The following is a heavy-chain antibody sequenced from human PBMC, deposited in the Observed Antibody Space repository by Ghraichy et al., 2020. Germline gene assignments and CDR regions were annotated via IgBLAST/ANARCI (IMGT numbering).Heavy chain of an antibody. V-gene: IGHV3-66*01. CDR1: GFTVSSSY. CDR2: LYSGGST. CDR3: ARGFCGGGNCYGPLGY. D-gene: IGHD2-15*01. J-gene: IGHJ4*02. Sequence: WGSLRLSCVASGFTVSSSYMTWVRQAPGKGLEWVSVLYSGGSTYYADSVKDRFTISRDNSRNTLYLQMNNLRGEDTAVYYCARGFCGGGNCYGPLGYWGQGTLVTVAS.